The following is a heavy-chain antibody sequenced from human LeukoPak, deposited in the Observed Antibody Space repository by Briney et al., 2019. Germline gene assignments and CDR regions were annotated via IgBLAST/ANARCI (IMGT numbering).Heavy chain of an antibody. CDR2: ISSSSSYI. Sequence: GGSLRLSCAASGFTFSSYSMNWVRQAPGKGLEWVSSISSSSSYIYYADSVKGRFTISRDNAKNSLYLQMNSLRAEDTAVYYCARGPRNIVPAAMYTLFDYWAREPWSPSPQ. CDR1: GFTFSSYS. V-gene: IGHV3-21*01. CDR3: ARGPRNIVPAAMYTLFDY. D-gene: IGHD2-2*01. J-gene: IGHJ4*02.